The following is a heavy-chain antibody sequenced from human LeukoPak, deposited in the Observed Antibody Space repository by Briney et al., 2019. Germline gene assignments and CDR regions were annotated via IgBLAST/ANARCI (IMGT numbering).Heavy chain of an antibody. V-gene: IGHV4-38-2*02. CDR2: IYHSGST. J-gene: IGHJ3*02. Sequence: SETLSPTCTVSGYSISSGYYWGWIRQPPGKGLEWIGSIYHSGSTYYNPSLKSRVTISVDKSKNQFSLKLSSVTAADTAVYYCARVVDTAIQNAFDIWGQGTMVTVSS. CDR1: GYSISSGYY. D-gene: IGHD5-18*01. CDR3: ARVVDTAIQNAFDI.